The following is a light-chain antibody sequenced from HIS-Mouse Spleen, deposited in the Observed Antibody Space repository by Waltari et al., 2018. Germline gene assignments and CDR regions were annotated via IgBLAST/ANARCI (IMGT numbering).Light chain of an antibody. J-gene: IGKJ1*01. Sequence: DIQMTQSPSSLSASVGDRVTITCRASQSISSYVNWYQQKPGKAPKLLIYAASSLQSGVPSRFSGSGSGTDFTLTISSLQPEDCATYYCQQRYSTPRTFGQGTKVEIK. CDR3: QQRYSTPRT. V-gene: IGKV1-39*01. CDR1: QSISSY. CDR2: AAS.